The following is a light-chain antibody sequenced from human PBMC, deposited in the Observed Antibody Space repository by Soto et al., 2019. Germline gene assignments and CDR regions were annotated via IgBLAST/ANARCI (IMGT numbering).Light chain of an antibody. CDR1: SSNIGSNT. CDR3: AAWDDSLSGWV. Sequence: QSVLTQPPSASGPPGQRVTISCSGSSSNIGSNTVNWYQQLPGTAPKLLIYSNDQRPSGVPDRFSGSKSGTSVSLAISGLQSEDEADYYCAAWDDSLSGWVIGGGTKLTVL. CDR2: SND. J-gene: IGLJ3*02. V-gene: IGLV1-44*01.